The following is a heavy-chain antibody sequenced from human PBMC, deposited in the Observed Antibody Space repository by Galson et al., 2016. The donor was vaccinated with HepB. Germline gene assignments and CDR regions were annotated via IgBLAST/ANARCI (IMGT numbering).Heavy chain of an antibody. J-gene: IGHJ4*02. D-gene: IGHD6-13*01. CDR2: IRSSSDTM. CDR1: GFTFSTYS. Sequence: SLRLSCAASGFTFSTYSMNWVRQAPGKGLEWVSYIRSSSDTMYYADSVKGRFTISRDNAKNSLFLQMNSLRDDDAAVYCCARGGLLWTAPGTRLGYWGQGTLVTVSS. CDR3: ARGGLLWTAPGTRLGY. V-gene: IGHV3-48*02.